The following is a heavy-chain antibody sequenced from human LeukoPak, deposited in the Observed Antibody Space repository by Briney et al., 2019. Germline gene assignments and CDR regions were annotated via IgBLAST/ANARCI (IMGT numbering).Heavy chain of an antibody. CDR1: GYTFTSYG. V-gene: IGHV7-4-1*02. CDR2: IDTNTGNP. CDR3: ARKPYDSRGYYLHEY. J-gene: IGHJ4*02. D-gene: IGHD3-22*01. Sequence: ASVKVSCKASGYTFTSYGISWVRQAPGQGLEWMGWIDTNTGNPTYAQGFTGRFGFSLDTSVSTAYLQISSLKAEDTAVYYCARKPYDSRGYYLHEYWGQGTLVTVSS.